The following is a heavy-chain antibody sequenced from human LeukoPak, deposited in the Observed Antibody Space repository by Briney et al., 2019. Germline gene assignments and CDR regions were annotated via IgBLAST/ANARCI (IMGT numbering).Heavy chain of an antibody. D-gene: IGHD2-2*01. V-gene: IGHV3-7*01. CDR2: IKRDGSEK. CDR1: GFTFSSYW. CDR3: ARDQVRRLGYYYYYYMDV. J-gene: IGHJ6*03. Sequence: GGSLRLSCAASGFTFSSYWMSWVRQAPGKGLEWVANIKRDGSEKYYVDSVKGRFTISRDNAKNSLYLQMNSLRAEDTAVYYCARDQVRRLGYYYYYYMDVWGKGTTVTVSS.